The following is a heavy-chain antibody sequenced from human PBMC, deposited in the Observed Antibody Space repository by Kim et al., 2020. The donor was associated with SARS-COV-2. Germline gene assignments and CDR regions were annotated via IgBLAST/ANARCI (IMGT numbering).Heavy chain of an antibody. D-gene: IGHD2-2*01. J-gene: IGHJ3*02. V-gene: IGHV1-69*13. CDR2: IIPIFGTA. CDR3: ARDVVGFVVVPAAHHDAFDI. CDR1: GGTFSSYA. Sequence: SVKVSCKASGGTFSSYAISWVRQAPGQGLEWMGGIIPIFGTANYAQKFQGRVTITADESTSTAYMELSSLRSEDTAVYYCARDVVGFVVVPAAHHDAFDIWGQGTMVTVSS.